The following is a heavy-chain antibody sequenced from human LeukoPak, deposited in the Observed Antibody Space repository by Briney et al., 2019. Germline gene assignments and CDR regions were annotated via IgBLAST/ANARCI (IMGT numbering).Heavy chain of an antibody. J-gene: IGHJ5*02. D-gene: IGHD2-2*01. CDR1: EFTFSSYA. CDR3: ARCSSTSCYGGFDP. Sequence: GRSLRLSCAASEFTFSSYAMHWVRQAPGKGLEWVAVISYDGSNKYYADSVKGRFTISRDNSKNTLYLQMNSLRAEDTAVYCCARCSSTSCYGGFDPWGQGTLVTVSS. CDR2: ISYDGSNK. V-gene: IGHV3-30-3*01.